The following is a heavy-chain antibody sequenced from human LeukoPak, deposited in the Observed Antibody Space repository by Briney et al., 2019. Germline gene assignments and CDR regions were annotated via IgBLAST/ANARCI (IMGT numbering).Heavy chain of an antibody. D-gene: IGHD3-16*01. CDR2: ISYDGSNK. V-gene: IGHV3-30*18. CDR3: AKDEGRSGLFDY. J-gene: IGHJ4*02. CDR1: GFTFSSYG. Sequence: PGGSLRLSCAASGFTFSSYGMHWVRQAPGKGLEWVAVISYDGSNKYYADSVKGRFTISRDNSKNTLYLQMNSLRAEDRAVYYCAKDEGRSGLFDYWGQGTLVTVSS.